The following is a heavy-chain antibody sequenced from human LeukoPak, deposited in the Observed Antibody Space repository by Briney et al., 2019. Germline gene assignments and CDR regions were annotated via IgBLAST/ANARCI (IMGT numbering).Heavy chain of an antibody. CDR1: GGTFSSSA. CDR3: ARAGVVVPAADRPYYYYYYMDV. J-gene: IGHJ6*03. V-gene: IGHV1-69*05. CDR2: IIPIFGTA. Sequence: ASVKVSCKASGGTFSSSAISWVRQAPGQGLEWMGGIIPIFGTANYAQKFQGRVMITTDESTSTAYMELSSLRSEDTAVYYCARAGVVVPAADRPYYYYYYMDVWGKGTTVTVSS. D-gene: IGHD2-2*01.